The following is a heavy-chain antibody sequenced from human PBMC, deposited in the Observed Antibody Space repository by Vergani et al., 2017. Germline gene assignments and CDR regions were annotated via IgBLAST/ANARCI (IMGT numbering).Heavy chain of an antibody. D-gene: IGHD6-19*01. Sequence: QVQLQESGPGLVKPSETLSLTCTVSGGSISSYYWSWIRQPAGKGLEWIGRIYTSGSTNYNPSLKSRVTMSVDTSKNQFSLKLSSVTAADTAVYYCARESSSGWYYYYYGMDVWGQGTTVTVSS. CDR2: IYTSGST. J-gene: IGHJ6*02. CDR3: ARESSSGWYYYYYGMDV. V-gene: IGHV4-4*07. CDR1: GGSISSYY.